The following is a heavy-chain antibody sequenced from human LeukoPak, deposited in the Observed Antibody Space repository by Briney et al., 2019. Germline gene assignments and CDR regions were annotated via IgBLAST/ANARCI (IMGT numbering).Heavy chain of an antibody. CDR1: GYSIGSGNY. V-gene: IGHV4-38-2*02. Sequence: SSETLSLTCTVSGYSIGSGNYRAWIRQPPGKGLEWIGCVYHSGTHYKSSLTSRVTISMDTSKNQFSLKVTSVTAADSAFYYCAKTSGGGGHDSWGQGTLVTVSS. D-gene: IGHD6-19*01. CDR3: AKTSGGGGHDS. CDR2: VYHSGT. J-gene: IGHJ5*01.